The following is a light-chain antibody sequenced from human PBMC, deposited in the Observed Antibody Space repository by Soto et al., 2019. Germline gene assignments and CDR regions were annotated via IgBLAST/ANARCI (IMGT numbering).Light chain of an antibody. CDR1: QSAFYSSSNKNF. CDR2: WAS. V-gene: IGKV4-1*01. Sequence: CKSSQSAFYSSSNKNFLAWYQQKPGQPPKLLIYWASLRESGVPDRFSGSGSGTDFTLTISSLQAGDVAVYYCQQYYSTPTFGGGTKVDIK. J-gene: IGKJ4*01. CDR3: QQYYSTPT.